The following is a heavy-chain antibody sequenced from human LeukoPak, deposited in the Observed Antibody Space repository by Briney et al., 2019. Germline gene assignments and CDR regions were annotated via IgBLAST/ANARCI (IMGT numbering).Heavy chain of an antibody. D-gene: IGHD5-18*01. CDR2: ISTCNDNT. CDR3: ARDGMQLWLRGYFDL. V-gene: IGHV1-18*01. CDR1: GYTFSDYG. Sequence: ASVKVSCKASGYTFSDYGVSWVRQAPGQGLEWMGRISTCNDNTNYAQKFQGRVTVTTDTATNTAYMELRNLTSDDTAVYYCARDGMQLWLRGYFDLGGRGTLVTVSS. J-gene: IGHJ2*01.